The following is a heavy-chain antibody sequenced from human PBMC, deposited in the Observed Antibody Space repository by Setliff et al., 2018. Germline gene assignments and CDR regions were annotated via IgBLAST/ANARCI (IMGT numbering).Heavy chain of an antibody. V-gene: IGHV4-34*01. J-gene: IGHJ6*04. CDR3: ARYGTEYGDYEIPGDV. CDR1: GGSFSGYY. CDR2: INHRGSS. D-gene: IGHD4-17*01. Sequence: PSETLSLTCAVYGGSFSGYYWTWIRQPPGKGLEWIGEINHRGSSNNNPSLKGRVSISVDTSKKQFYLKLTSVTAADTAVYYCARYGTEYGDYEIPGDVWGKGTTVTVSS.